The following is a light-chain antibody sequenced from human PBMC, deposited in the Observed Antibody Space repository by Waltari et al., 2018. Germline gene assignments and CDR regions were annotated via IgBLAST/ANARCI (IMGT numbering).Light chain of an antibody. CDR1: PRVGRF. CDR3: QKYDRLPAT. Sequence: SCKASPRVGRFVGLYQQKPGQAPRLLIYGASTRATGIPDRFSGSGSGTDFSLTISRLEPEDCAVYYCQKYDRLPATFGQGTKVEIK. J-gene: IGKJ1*01. CDR2: GAS. V-gene: IGKV3-20*01.